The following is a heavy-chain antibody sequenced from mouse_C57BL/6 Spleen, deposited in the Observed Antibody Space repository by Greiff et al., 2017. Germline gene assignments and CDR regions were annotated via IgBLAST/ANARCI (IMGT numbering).Heavy chain of an antibody. Sequence: QVQLKESGAELMKPGASVKLSCTATGYTFTGYWIEWVKQRPGHGLEWIGEILPGSGSTNYNEKFKGKATFTADTSSNSAYMQLSSLPTEDSAIYYCARAFYYGQVYYARDYWGQGTSVTVSS. CDR2: ILPGSGST. J-gene: IGHJ4*01. CDR3: ARAFYYGQVYYARDY. CDR1: GYTFTGYW. D-gene: IGHD1-1*01. V-gene: IGHV1-9*01.